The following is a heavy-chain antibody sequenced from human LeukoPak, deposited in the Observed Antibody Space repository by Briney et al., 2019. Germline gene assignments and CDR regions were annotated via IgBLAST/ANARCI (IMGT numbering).Heavy chain of an antibody. CDR1: GGTFSSYA. V-gene: IGHV1-69*04. CDR3: ARDRNPDLGYYDFWSGPNGMDV. J-gene: IGHJ6*02. D-gene: IGHD3-3*01. Sequence: SVKVSCKASGGTFSSYAISWVRQAPGQGLEWMGRIIPILGIANYAQKFQGRVTITADKSTSTAYMELSSLRSEDTAVYYCARDRNPDLGYYDFWSGPNGMDVWGQGTTVTVSS. CDR2: IIPILGIA.